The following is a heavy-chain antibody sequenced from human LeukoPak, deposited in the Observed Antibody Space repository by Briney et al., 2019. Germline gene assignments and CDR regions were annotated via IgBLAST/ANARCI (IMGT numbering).Heavy chain of an antibody. CDR3: ALIPYCTTATCYYFDY. V-gene: IGHV1-18*01. CDR2: ISTYNGDT. CDR1: GYTFTSYG. D-gene: IGHD2-2*01. J-gene: IGHJ4*02. Sequence: ASVKVSCKASGYTFTSYGISWVRQAPGQGLEWMGWISTYNGDTNYAQKLQGRVTMTTDTSTSTTYMELRSLRSDDTAVYYCALIPYCTTATCYYFDYWGQGTLVTVSS.